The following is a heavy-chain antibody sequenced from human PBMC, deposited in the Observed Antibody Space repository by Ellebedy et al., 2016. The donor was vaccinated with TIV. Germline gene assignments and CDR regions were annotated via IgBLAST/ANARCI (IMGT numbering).Heavy chain of an antibody. CDR3: ARESYYGASDSPSFFFDY. V-gene: IGHV3-30-3*01. Sequence: GGSLRLXXGASGFTFSTYVIHWVRQAPGKGLEWVAVISFDETIKYYADSVKGRFTISRDNSKNTLYLQMNSLRVEDTALYYCARESYYGASDSPSFFFDYWGQGTLVTVSS. CDR1: GFTFSTYV. J-gene: IGHJ4*02. D-gene: IGHD4/OR15-4a*01. CDR2: ISFDETIK.